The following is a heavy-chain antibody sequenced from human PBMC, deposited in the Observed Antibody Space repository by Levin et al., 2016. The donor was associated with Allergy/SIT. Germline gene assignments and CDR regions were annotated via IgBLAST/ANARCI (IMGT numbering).Heavy chain of an antibody. CDR3: VRESDGYHYTSGDFDY. CDR1: GYTFSDYY. V-gene: IGHV1-18*04. Sequence: ASVKVSCKAFGYTFSDYYIYWVRQAPGQGLEWMGWISAYNGNTNYAQKYQDRVTMTTDTSTSTAYLELRSLRSDDTAVYYCVRESDGYHYTSGDFDYWGQGTVVTVSS. J-gene: IGHJ4*02. CDR2: ISAYNGNT. D-gene: IGHD3-22*01.